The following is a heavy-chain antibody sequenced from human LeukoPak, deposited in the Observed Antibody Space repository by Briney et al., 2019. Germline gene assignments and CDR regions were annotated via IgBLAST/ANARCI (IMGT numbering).Heavy chain of an antibody. CDR2: ISSRSSTI. CDR3: ARLAWSTTDY. V-gene: IGHV3-48*01. J-gene: IGHJ4*02. D-gene: IGHD3-3*01. Sequence: GGSLRLSCAASGFSFSNYSMNWVRQAPGKGLEWVSCISSRSSTIYYVDSVKGRFTISRDNAKNSLYLQLNSLRVEDTAVYYCARLAWSTTDYWGQGTLVTVSS. CDR1: GFSFSNYS.